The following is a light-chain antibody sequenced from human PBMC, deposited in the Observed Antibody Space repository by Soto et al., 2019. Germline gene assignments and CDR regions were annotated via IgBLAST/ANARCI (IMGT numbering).Light chain of an antibody. V-gene: IGKV3-20*01. CDR3: HYYDDSPPFP. CDR2: GAS. Sequence: EIVLTQSSGTLSLSPGERATFSCRASQTINSKYLAWYQQKPGQAPRLLIYGASSSATGIPDRFRGSGSGTDFALTISRLEPEDFSVYYCHYYDDSPPFPFGPGTRLDIK. CDR1: QTINSKY. J-gene: IGKJ3*01.